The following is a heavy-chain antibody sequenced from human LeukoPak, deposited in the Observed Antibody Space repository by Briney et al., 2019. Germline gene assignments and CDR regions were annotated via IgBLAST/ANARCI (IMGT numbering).Heavy chain of an antibody. D-gene: IGHD1-26*01. V-gene: IGHV3-23*01. CDR2: ISGGGDST. Sequence: GGSLRLSCAASGFTFSGFAMSWVRRTPGKGLEWVSGISGGGDSTLYADSVKGRFTISRDNSKNNLYLEMNSLRAEETAIYYCAKMKGHPLPKYYMDVWGQGTTVTVSS. CDR3: AKMKGHPLPKYYMDV. CDR1: GFTFSGFA. J-gene: IGHJ6*01.